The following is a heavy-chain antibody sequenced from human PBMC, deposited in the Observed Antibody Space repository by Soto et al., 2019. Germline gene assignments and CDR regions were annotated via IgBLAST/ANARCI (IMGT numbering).Heavy chain of an antibody. Sequence: APVKVSCKASGYTFTSYGISWVRQAPGQGLEWMGIINPSGGSTSYAQKFQGRVTMTRDTSTSTVYMELSSLRSEDTAVYYCASLRLAPPYYYGMDVWGQGTTVTVSS. V-gene: IGHV1-46*01. CDR3: ASLRLAPPYYYGMDV. D-gene: IGHD1-1*01. J-gene: IGHJ6*02. CDR2: INPSGGST. CDR1: GYTFTSYG.